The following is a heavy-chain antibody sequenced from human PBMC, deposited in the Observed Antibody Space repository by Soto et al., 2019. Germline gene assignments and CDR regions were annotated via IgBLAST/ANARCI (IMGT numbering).Heavy chain of an antibody. J-gene: IGHJ4*02. V-gene: IGHV3-30*03. D-gene: IGHD2-15*01. CDR2: ISYDGSNK. CDR1: GFIFSIYG. CDR3: AASAHGSGGSSLDY. Sequence: QVQLVESGGGVVQPGRSLRLSCAASGFIFSIYGMHWVRQAPGKGLEWVAVISYDGSNKDYADSAKGRFTISRDNSNNTLYLQMLRLRAEDTAVYFCAASAHGSGGSSLDYWGQGTLVIVSS.